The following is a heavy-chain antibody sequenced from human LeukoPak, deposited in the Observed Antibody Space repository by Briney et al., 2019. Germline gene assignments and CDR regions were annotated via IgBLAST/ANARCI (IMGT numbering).Heavy chain of an antibody. D-gene: IGHD5-24*01. CDR3: VRDRDGYNY. Sequence: GGSLRLSCAASGFTFSNSLMHWVRQVPGKGLVWVARIDIDGSATHYADSVKGRFTISRDNAKNTLYLQMNILRAEDTAVYYCVRDRDGYNYWGQGTLVTVSS. V-gene: IGHV3-74*01. CDR1: GFTFSNSL. J-gene: IGHJ4*02. CDR2: IDIDGSAT.